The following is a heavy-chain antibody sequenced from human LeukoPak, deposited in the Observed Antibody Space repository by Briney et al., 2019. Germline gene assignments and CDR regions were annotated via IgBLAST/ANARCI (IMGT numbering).Heavy chain of an antibody. V-gene: IGHV4-39*07. CDR2: IYYSGST. D-gene: IGHD2-15*01. CDR3: ARENCSGGSCYSIYYYYYMDA. J-gene: IGHJ6*03. CDR1: GGSISSSSYY. Sequence: SETLSLTCTVSGGSISSSSYYWGWIRQPPGKGLEWIGSIYYSGSTYYNPSLRSRVTISVDTSKNQFSLKLSSVTAADTAVYYCARENCSGGSCYSIYYYYYMDAWGKGTTVTVSS.